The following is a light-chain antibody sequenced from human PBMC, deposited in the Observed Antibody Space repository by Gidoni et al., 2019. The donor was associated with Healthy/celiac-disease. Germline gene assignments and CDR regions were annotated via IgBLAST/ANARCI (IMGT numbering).Light chain of an antibody. CDR1: QSVSSY. Sequence: EIVLTQSPATLSLSPGERATLCCRASQSVSSYLAWYQQKPVQAPRLLIYDASNRATGIPARFSGSGSGTDCTLTISSLEPEDFAVYYCQQRSNWPPLFTFGPGTKVDIK. V-gene: IGKV3-11*01. CDR3: QQRSNWPPLFT. J-gene: IGKJ3*01. CDR2: DAS.